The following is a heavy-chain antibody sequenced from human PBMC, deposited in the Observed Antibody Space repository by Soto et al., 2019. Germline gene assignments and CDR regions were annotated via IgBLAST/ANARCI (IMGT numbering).Heavy chain of an antibody. CDR3: EKKSISAPRNGFFHY. CDR1: GFIFTSYA. J-gene: IGHJ4*02. Sequence: GGSLRLSCAASGFIFTSYAMGWVRQAPGKGLEWVSAISDSGETTYYAGSVKGRFTISRDNSKNTVYLQMNSLRAEDTALYYCEKKSISAPRNGFFHYWGQGTLVTVYS. V-gene: IGHV3-23*01. CDR2: ISDSGETT. D-gene: IGHD6-6*01.